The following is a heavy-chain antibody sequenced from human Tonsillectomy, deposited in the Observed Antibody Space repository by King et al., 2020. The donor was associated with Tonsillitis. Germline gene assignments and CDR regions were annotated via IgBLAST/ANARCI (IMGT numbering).Heavy chain of an antibody. CDR1: GGSITSYH. J-gene: IGHJ4*02. D-gene: IGHD6-19*01. CDR3: ASTSIAVARSFDY. CDR2: IYYSGST. V-gene: IGHV4-59*08. Sequence: QLQESGPGLVKPSETLSLTCTVSGGSITSYHWSWIRQPPGKGLEWFGYIYYSGSTKYNPSLKSRVTISVDPSKNQFSLKLSSVTAADTAVYYCASTSIAVARSFDYWGQGTLVTVSS.